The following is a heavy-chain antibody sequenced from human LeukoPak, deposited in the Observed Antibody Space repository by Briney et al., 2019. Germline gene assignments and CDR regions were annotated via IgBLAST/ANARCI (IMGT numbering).Heavy chain of an antibody. CDR3: ARVKGYYYGSGSYSPVDY. CDR2: IYYSGST. Sequence: PSETLSLTCTVSGGSISSRSYYWGWIRQPPGKGLEWIGTIYYSGSTYYNPSLKSRVTISVDTSKNQFSLKLSSVTAADTAVYYCARVKGYYYGSGSYSPVDYWGQGTLVTVSS. D-gene: IGHD3-10*01. J-gene: IGHJ4*02. CDR1: GGSISSRSYY. V-gene: IGHV4-39*01.